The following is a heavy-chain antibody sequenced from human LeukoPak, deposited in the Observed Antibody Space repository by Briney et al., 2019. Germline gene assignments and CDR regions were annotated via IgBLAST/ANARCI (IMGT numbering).Heavy chain of an antibody. Sequence: QPGGTLRLSCAASGFTFSSYGMSWVRQAPGKGLEWVSAISGSGGNTYYADSVKGRFTISRDNSKNTLYLQMNSLRAEDTAVYYCAKDAVWFGELFPSDYWGQGALVTVSS. J-gene: IGHJ4*02. V-gene: IGHV3-23*01. CDR3: AKDAVWFGELFPSDY. CDR1: GFTFSSYG. CDR2: ISGSGGNT. D-gene: IGHD3-10*01.